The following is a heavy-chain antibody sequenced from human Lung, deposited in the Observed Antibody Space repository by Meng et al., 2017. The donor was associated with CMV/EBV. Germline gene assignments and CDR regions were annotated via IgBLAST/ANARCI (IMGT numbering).Heavy chain of an antibody. CDR3: ARDWGYFDSNTHDY. CDR1: GFTFRHSS. V-gene: IGHV3-21*06. Sequence: ASGFTFRHSSINWVRQAPGKGLEWVSSIRSSIDSLDYADSLKGRFTISRDNAKNSLYLQMNSLRAEDTAVYYCARDWGYFDSNTHDYWGQGTLVTVSS. J-gene: IGHJ4*02. D-gene: IGHD3-22*01. CDR2: IRSSIDSL.